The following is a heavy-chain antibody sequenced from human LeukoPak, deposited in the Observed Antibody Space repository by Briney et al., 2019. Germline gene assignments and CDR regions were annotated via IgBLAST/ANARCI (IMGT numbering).Heavy chain of an antibody. Sequence: SETLSLTCTVSGGSTSSYYWSWIRQPAGKGLEWIGRIHTSGSTNYNPSLKSRVTMSVDTSKNQFSLKLTSVTAADTAVYYCARAGDYGDYVGWFDPGGQGTLVTVSS. CDR3: ARAGDYGDYVGWFDP. D-gene: IGHD4-17*01. CDR2: IHTSGST. CDR1: GGSTSSYY. J-gene: IGHJ5*02. V-gene: IGHV4-4*07.